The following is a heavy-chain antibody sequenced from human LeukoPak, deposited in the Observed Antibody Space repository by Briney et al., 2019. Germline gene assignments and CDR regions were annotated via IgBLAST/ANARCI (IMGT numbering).Heavy chain of an antibody. J-gene: IGHJ4*02. CDR2: ISYDGSNK. Sequence: TGGSLRLSCAASGFTFSSYGMHWVRQAPGKGLEWVAVISYDGSNKYYADSVKGRFTISRDNSKNTLYLQMNSLRAEDTAVYYCARDPGDIVVVPAAIPYYFDYWGQGTLVTVSS. D-gene: IGHD2-2*01. CDR3: ARDPGDIVVVPAAIPYYFDY. CDR1: GFTFSSYG. V-gene: IGHV3-30*03.